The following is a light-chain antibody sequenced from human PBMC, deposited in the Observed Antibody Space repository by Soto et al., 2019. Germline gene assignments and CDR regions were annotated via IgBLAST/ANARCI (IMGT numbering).Light chain of an antibody. J-gene: IGKJ3*01. CDR3: QHYTLYSAS. CDR2: DAS. Sequence: DIHMTQSPSTLSASVGGRVTISCRASQNIFTYLAWYQQKPGKAPKLLIFDASTLQSGVPPRFSGSGSGTEFTLTISSLQPDDFATYYCQHYTLYSASFGPGTKVDIK. CDR1: QNIFTY. V-gene: IGKV1-5*01.